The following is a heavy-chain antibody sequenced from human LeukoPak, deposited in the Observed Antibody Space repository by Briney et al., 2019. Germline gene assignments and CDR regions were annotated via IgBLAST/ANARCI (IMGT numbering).Heavy chain of an antibody. D-gene: IGHD2-2*01. V-gene: IGHV5-51*01. J-gene: IGHJ5*02. CDR1: GYTFTSYW. CDR2: IYPGDSDT. CDR3: ARAVVVPAAMYWFDP. Sequence: GEFLKISCKGSGYTFTSYWIGWLRQMPGKGLEWMGIIYPGDSDTRYSPSFQGQVTISADKSISTAYLQWSSLKASDTAMYYCARAVVVPAAMYWFDPWGQGTLVTVSS.